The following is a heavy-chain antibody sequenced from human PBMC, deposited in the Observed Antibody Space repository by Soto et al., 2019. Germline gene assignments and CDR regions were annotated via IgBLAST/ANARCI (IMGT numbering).Heavy chain of an antibody. D-gene: IGHD3-22*01. CDR2: INWNSGSI. J-gene: IGHJ3*02. CDR1: GFNFGNYA. Sequence: VLLVESGGGLVQPGRSLRLSCAVSGFNFGNYAMHWVRQAPGKGLEWVAAINWNSGSIGYADPVKGRFTISRDNAKNSLYLEMNSLKTEDSALYYCAKTAPPYDSQGYYPFDIWGQGTLVSVSS. V-gene: IGHV3-9*01. CDR3: AKTAPPYDSQGYYPFDI.